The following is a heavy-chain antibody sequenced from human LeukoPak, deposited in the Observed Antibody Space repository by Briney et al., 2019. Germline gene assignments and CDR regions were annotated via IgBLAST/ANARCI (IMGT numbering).Heavy chain of an antibody. Sequence: PGGSLRLSCAASGFTVSSNYMSWVRQAPGKGLEWVSVIYSGGSTYYADSVKGRFTISRDNSKNTLYLQMNSLRAEDTAVYYCARVRSYYDFWSVKKGKTNNWFDPWGQGTLVTVSS. CDR1: GFTVSSNY. V-gene: IGHV3-66*01. CDR3: ARVRSYYDFWSVKKGKTNNWFDP. CDR2: IYSGGST. D-gene: IGHD3-3*01. J-gene: IGHJ5*02.